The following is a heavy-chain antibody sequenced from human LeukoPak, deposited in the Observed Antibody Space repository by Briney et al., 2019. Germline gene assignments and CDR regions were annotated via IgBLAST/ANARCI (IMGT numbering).Heavy chain of an antibody. D-gene: IGHD1-26*01. CDR2: INIGNGNT. CDR3: ARDQEVGASKGDAFDI. J-gene: IGHJ3*02. CDR1: GYTFTTYA. Sequence: GASVKVSCKASGYTFTTYAIHWVRQAPGQRLEWMGWINIGNGNTKYSQNSQDRVIISRDTSASIAYMEVSSLRSEDTALYYCARDQEVGASKGDAFDIWGQGTMVTVSS. V-gene: IGHV1-3*04.